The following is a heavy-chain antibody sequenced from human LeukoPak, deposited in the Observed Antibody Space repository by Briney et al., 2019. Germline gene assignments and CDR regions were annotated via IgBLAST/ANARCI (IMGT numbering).Heavy chain of an antibody. J-gene: IGHJ4*02. CDR3: ARVPPKQTGLRADY. D-gene: IGHD5-12*01. Sequence: GASVKVSCKASGYTFTSYDINWVRQATGQGLEWMGWMNPNSGNTGYAQKFQGRVTMTRNTSISTAYMELSSLRSEDTAVYYCARVPPKQTGLRADYWGQGTLVTVSS. CDR2: MNPNSGNT. V-gene: IGHV1-8*01. CDR1: GYTFTSYD.